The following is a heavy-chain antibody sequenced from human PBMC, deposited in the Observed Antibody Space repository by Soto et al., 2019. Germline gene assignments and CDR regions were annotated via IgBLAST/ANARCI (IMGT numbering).Heavy chain of an antibody. Sequence: QVPLLQSGAEVKQPGASVKVSCKASGYTFTSYGVSWVRQAPGQGLEWMGWISAYNGDTKYSQKFQGRISLTTDTYTRTAYMELRSLRSDDMAVYYCARVPSYSTLDYWGQGTLVTVSS. J-gene: IGHJ4*02. CDR1: GYTFTSYG. D-gene: IGHD2-21*01. V-gene: IGHV1-18*03. CDR3: ARVPSYSTLDY. CDR2: ISAYNGDT.